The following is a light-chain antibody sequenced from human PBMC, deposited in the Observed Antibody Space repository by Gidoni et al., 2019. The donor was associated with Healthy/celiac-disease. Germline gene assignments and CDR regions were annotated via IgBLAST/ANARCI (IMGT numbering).Light chain of an antibody. CDR3: QQRSNWPT. J-gene: IGKJ3*01. Sequence: EIVLTQSPATLSLSPGERATLSCRSSQSVSSYLAWYQQKPGQAPRLLFYDASNRATGIPARFSGSGSGTDFTLTISSLEPEDFAVYYCQQRSNWPTFGPGTKVDIK. CDR2: DAS. V-gene: IGKV3-11*01. CDR1: QSVSSY.